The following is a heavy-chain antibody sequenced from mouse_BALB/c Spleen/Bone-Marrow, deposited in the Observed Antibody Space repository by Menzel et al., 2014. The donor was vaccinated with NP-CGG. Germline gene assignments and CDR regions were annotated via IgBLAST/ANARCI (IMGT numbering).Heavy chain of an antibody. Sequence: VQVVESGAELARPGASVKMSCKASGYTFTNYTVHWVKQRPGQGLEWIGYINPSSGYTNYNQKFKDTATLTADKSSSTAYMQLSSLTSADSAVYYCARGKTGFYGMDYWGQGASVTVSS. V-gene: IGHV1-4*01. CDR3: ARGKTGFYGMDY. CDR2: INPSSGYT. D-gene: IGHD4-1*01. CDR1: GYTFTNYT. J-gene: IGHJ4*01.